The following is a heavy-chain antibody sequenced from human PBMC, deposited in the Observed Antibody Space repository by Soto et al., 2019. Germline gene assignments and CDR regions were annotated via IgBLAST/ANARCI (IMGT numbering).Heavy chain of an antibody. J-gene: IGHJ4*02. Sequence: GGSLRLSCAASVFSFSRYGMHWVRQAPGKGLEWVALIWFDGSKNNHADSVKGRFTISRDNSKNTLYLQMNNLRAEDTAVYYCAREIVSSSGYYLFASWGPGTLVTVSS. D-gene: IGHD6-19*01. CDR2: IWFDGSKN. CDR3: AREIVSSSGYYLFAS. V-gene: IGHV3-33*01. CDR1: VFSFSRYG.